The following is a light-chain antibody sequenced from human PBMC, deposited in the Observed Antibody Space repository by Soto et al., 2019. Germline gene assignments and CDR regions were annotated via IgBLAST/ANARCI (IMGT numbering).Light chain of an antibody. CDR3: SSFKV. CDR2: DVS. J-gene: IGLJ1*01. V-gene: IGLV2-14*03. CDR1: SSDVGGYNY. Sequence: QSVLTQPASVSGSPVQSITISCTGTSSDVGGYNYVSWYQQHPGKAPKLMIYDVSNRPSGVSNRFSGSKSGNTASLTISGLQAEDEADYYCSSFKVFGTGTKVTVL.